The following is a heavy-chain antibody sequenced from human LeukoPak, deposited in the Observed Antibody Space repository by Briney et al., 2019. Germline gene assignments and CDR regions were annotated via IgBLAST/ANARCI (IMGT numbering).Heavy chain of an antibody. Sequence: GGSLRLSCAASGFTFSTYWVHWVRQAPGKGLVWVSRFNSDGRSTYYADSVKGRFTISRDNAKNTLYLHMNSLRAEDTAVYYCARGRYYLDSWGQGTLVTVSS. V-gene: IGHV3-74*01. CDR3: ARGRYYLDS. J-gene: IGHJ4*02. D-gene: IGHD1-14*01. CDR1: GFTFSTYW. CDR2: FNSDGRST.